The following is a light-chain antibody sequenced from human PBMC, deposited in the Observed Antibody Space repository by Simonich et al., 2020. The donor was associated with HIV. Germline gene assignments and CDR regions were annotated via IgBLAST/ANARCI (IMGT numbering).Light chain of an antibody. Sequence: DIVMTQSPDSLAVSLGERATINCKSSQNVLYSSNNKNYLGWYQQKPSQPPKLLIYWASTRESGVPDRFRGSGSGTDFTLTISSLQAEDVAVYYCQQYYSTPRTFGQGTKVEIK. V-gene: IGKV4-1*01. CDR1: QNVLYSSNNKNY. CDR3: QQYYSTPRT. J-gene: IGKJ1*01. CDR2: WAS.